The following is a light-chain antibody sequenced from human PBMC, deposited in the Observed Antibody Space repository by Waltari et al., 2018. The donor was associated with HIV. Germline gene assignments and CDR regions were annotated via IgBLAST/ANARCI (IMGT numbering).Light chain of an antibody. V-gene: IGLV3-19*01. CDR3: TSRDTSGNHLEV. J-gene: IGLJ1*01. CDR2: GKN. CDR1: SLRSHY. Sequence: SSELTQDPAVSVALGQTVRITCQGDSLRSHYASWYQQKPGHATVLPIYGKNNRPSGIPDLFSGSSSGNTASLTITGAQAEDEADYYCTSRDTSGNHLEVFGTGTKVTVL.